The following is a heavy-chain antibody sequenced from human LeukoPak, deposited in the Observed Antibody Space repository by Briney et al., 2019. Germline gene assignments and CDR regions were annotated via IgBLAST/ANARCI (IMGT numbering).Heavy chain of an antibody. CDR1: GGSVSSGSYY. CDR3: ARSFWSGYLSGFDY. CDR2: IYYSGST. V-gene: IGHV4-61*01. Sequence: SETLSLTCTVSGGSVSSGSYYWSWIRQPPGKGLEWIGYIYYSGSTNYNPSLKSRVTISVDTSKNQFSLKLSSVTAADTAVYYCARSFWSGYLSGFDYWGQGTLVTVSS. J-gene: IGHJ4*02. D-gene: IGHD3-3*01.